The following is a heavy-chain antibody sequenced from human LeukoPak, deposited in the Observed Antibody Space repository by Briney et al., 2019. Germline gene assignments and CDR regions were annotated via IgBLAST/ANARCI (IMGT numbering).Heavy chain of an antibody. CDR2: IGDRGGST. CDR1: GFSFSSYA. CDR3: AKGRGLVSPGDR. V-gene: IGHV3-23*01. J-gene: IGHJ5*02. Sequence: GGSLRLSCAASGFSFSSYAMTWVRQAPGKGLEWVSAIGDRGGSTYYADSVKGRFTISRDNSMNTLYLQMNSLKAEDTALYYCAKGRGLVSPGDRWGQGTLVTVSS. D-gene: IGHD6-19*01.